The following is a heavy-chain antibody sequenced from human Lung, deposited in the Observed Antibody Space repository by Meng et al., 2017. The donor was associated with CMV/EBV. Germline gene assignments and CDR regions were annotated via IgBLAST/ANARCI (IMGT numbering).Heavy chain of an antibody. D-gene: IGHD3-3*01. V-gene: IGHV4-59*01. CDR1: GGSISSYY. CDR3: ARVDGTYYDFWSGSVGSWFDP. CDR2: IYYSGST. J-gene: IGHJ5*02. Sequence: GSLRLXCTVSGGSISSYYWSWIRQPPGKGLEWIGYIYYSGSTNYNPSLKSRVTISVDTSKNQFSLKLSSVTAADTAVYYCARVDGTYYDFWSGSVGSWFDPWGKGTLVTVSS.